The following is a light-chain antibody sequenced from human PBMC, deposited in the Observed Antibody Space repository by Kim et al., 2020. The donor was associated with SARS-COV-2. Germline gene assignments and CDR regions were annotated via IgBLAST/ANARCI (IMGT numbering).Light chain of an antibody. CDR2: AAS. Sequence: EIVLTQSPGTLSLSPGERATLSCKASQNIHREYLAWFQQKPGQAPRILIYAASSRATATPDRFSGSGYGTDFTLTISRLEPEDFAVYYCQQYGDSPRTFGQGTKLEI. CDR1: QNIHREY. V-gene: IGKV3-20*01. CDR3: QQYGDSPRT. J-gene: IGKJ2*01.